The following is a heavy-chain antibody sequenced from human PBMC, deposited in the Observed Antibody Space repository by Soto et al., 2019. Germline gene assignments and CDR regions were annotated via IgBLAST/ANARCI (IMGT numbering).Heavy chain of an antibody. D-gene: IGHD6-19*01. J-gene: IGHJ4*02. V-gene: IGHV3-74*01. CDR3: ARGPTGWYGYDY. CDR1: GFTFSSSW. Sequence: EVQLVESGGGLVQPGGSLRLSCAASGFTFSSSWMHWVRQAPGKGLVWVSRINSVGSRTNYADSVKGRFTISRDNAKNTLYLQMNSLRAEDTAVYYCARGPTGWYGYDYWGLGTLVTVSS. CDR2: INSVGSRT.